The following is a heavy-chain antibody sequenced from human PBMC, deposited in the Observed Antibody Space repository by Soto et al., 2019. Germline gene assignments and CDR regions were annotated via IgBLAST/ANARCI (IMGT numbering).Heavy chain of an antibody. V-gene: IGHV6-1*01. D-gene: IGHD1-1*01. Sequence: SQTLSLTCAISGDSVSSNSAAWNWSRQSPSRGLEWLGRTYYRSKWYNDYAVSVKSRITINPDTSKNQFSLQLNSVTPEDTAVYYCARERGIGRNWNDAFDIWGQGTMVTVSS. CDR1: GDSVSSNSAA. CDR2: TYYRSKWYN. CDR3: ARERGIGRNWNDAFDI. J-gene: IGHJ3*02.